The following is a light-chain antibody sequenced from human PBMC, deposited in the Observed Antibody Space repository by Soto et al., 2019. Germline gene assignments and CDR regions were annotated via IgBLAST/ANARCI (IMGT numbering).Light chain of an antibody. CDR3: QQYNNWPPIT. CDR2: GAS. CDR1: QSVSTS. Sequence: TQSPGTLSLSPGERATLSCRASQSVSTSLAWYQQKPGQAPRLLIYGASTRATGIPARFSGSGSGTEFTLTISSLQSGDFAVYYCQQYNNWPPITFGQGTKVDIK. V-gene: IGKV3-15*01. J-gene: IGKJ1*01.